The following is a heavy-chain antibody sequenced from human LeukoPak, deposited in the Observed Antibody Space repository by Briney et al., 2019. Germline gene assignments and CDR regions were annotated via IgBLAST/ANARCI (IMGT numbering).Heavy chain of an antibody. CDR3: ARGVFGEASYYMDV. CDR2: INHSGST. J-gene: IGHJ6*03. Sequence: PETLSLTCAVYGGSFSGYYWSWIRQPPGKGLEWIGEINHSGSTNYNPSLKSRVTISVDTSKNQFSLKLSSVTAADTAVYYCARGVFGEASYYMDVWGKGTTVTVSS. CDR1: GGSFSGYY. D-gene: IGHD3-10*01. V-gene: IGHV4-34*01.